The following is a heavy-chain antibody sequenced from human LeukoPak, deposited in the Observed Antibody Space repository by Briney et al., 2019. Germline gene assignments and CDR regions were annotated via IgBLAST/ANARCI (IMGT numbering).Heavy chain of an antibody. CDR2: IYYSGST. Sequence: PSETLSLTCTVSGGSLSSYYWSWLRQPPGKGLEGIGYIYYSGSTNYNPSLTSRVTMSVDTSKNQFSLKLSSVTAADTAVYYCARDSLLWFGEPGDYFDYWGQGTLVTVSS. J-gene: IGHJ4*02. D-gene: IGHD3-10*01. CDR1: GGSLSSYY. CDR3: ARDSLLWFGEPGDYFDY. V-gene: IGHV4-59*12.